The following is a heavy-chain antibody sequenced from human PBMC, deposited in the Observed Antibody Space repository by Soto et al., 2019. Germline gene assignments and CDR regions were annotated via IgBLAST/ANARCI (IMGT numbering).Heavy chain of an antibody. D-gene: IGHD6-6*01. CDR3: ARGGRQLVYYFDY. V-gene: IGHV3-30-3*01. CDR2: ISYDGSNK. CDR1: GFTFSSYA. J-gene: IGHJ4*02. Sequence: GGSLRLSCAASGFTFSSYAMHWVRQAPGKGLEWVAVISYDGSNKYYADSVKGRFTISRDNSKNTLYLQMNSLRAEDTAVYYCARGGRQLVYYFDYWGQGTLVTVSS.